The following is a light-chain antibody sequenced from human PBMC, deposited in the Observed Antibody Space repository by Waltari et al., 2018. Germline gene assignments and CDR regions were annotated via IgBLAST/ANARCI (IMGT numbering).Light chain of an antibody. Sequence: QLVLTQSPSAFASLGASVKLTCTLSSGHSTKVIAWLQKRPEKGPRFVMKVNSDGSHSKGDEIPDRFSGSSSGAERYLTISSLQSEDEADYYCQTGGHGTWVFGGGTKLTVL. CDR2: VNSDGSH. J-gene: IGLJ3*02. CDR1: SGHSTKV. V-gene: IGLV4-69*01. CDR3: QTGGHGTWV.